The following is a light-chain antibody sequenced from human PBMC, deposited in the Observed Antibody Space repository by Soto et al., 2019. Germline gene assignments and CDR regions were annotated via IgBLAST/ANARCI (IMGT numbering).Light chain of an antibody. V-gene: IGKV2-29*01. J-gene: IGKJ3*01. CDR2: EVS. CDR1: QSLLHSDGKTY. CDR3: QKYNRAPFT. Sequence: DIVMTQTPLSLSVTPGQPASISCKSSQSLLHSDGKTYLYWYLQKPGQSPQLLIYEVSSRFSGVPDRFSGSGSGTDFTLTISSLQPEDVATYYCQKYNRAPFTLGPGTKVDIK.